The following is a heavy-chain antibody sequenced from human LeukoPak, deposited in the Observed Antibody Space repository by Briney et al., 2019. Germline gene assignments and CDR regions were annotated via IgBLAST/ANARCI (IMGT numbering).Heavy chain of an antibody. V-gene: IGHV3-30*04. CDR3: ARDRSGTDHFDY. CDR2: ISYDGSNK. J-gene: IGHJ4*02. Sequence: GGSLRLSCAASGFTFSSYAMHWVRQAPGKGLEWVAVISYDGSNKYYADSVKGRFTISRDNSKNTLYLQMNSLRAEDTAVYYCARDRSGTDHFDYWGQGTLVTVSS. CDR1: GFTFSSYA. D-gene: IGHD6-13*01.